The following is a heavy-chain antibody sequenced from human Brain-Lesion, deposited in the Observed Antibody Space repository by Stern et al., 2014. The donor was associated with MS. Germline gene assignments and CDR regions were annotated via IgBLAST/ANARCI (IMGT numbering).Heavy chain of an antibody. D-gene: IGHD3-3*01. CDR1: GFTFGNYW. CDR2: ITEDGTEK. CDR3: ARVYNTIYGIVTQRGSGMDV. J-gene: IGHJ6*02. Sequence: EVHLVESGGGLVQPGGSLTISCTAAGFTFGNYWITWVRQAPGKGLEWLANITEDGTEKNYVDSVKGRFTISRDNARNSLYLQMNSLRVEDTALYYCARVYNTIYGIVTQRGSGMDVWGQGTTVIVSS. V-gene: IGHV3-7*01.